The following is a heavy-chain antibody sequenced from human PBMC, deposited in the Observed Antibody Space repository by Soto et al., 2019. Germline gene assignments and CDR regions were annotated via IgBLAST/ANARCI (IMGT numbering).Heavy chain of an antibody. CDR2: TYYRSKWSS. J-gene: IGHJ5*02. CDR1: GDSVSSNSAA. D-gene: IGHD3-10*01. CDR3: SRGRSSGNYYP. Sequence: QVQLQQSGPGLVKPSQTLSLTCAISGDSVSSNSAAWNWFRQSPSRGLEWLGRTYYRSKWSSDYEVSGKSRIRINPDTSKNQFSLKLNSVTPEDTAVYFCSRGRSSGNYYPWGQGTLVTVSS. V-gene: IGHV6-1*01.